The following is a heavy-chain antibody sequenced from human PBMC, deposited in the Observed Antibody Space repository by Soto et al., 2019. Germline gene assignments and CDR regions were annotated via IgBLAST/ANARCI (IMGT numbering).Heavy chain of an antibody. CDR3: ARSYDSSGYYFLGY. D-gene: IGHD3-22*01. Sequence: QVQLQESGPGLVKPSQTLSLTCTVSGGSISSGGYYWSWIRQHPGKGLEWIGYIYYSGSTYYNPSLKSRVTISVDTSKNQFSLKLSSMTAADTAVYYCARSYDSSGYYFLGYWGQGTLVTVSS. CDR2: IYYSGST. CDR1: GGSISSGGYY. V-gene: IGHV4-31*03. J-gene: IGHJ4*02.